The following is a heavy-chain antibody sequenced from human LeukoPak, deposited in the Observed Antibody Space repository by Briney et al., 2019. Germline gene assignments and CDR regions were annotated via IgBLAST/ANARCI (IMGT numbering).Heavy chain of an antibody. CDR1: GFTSSTYG. J-gene: IGHJ2*01. V-gene: IGHV3-23*01. Sequence: TGGSLRLSCAASGFTSSTYGMGWVRQAPGKGLEGVSGINDNGGTSTWYADSVKGRFTISRDNSKSTVYLQMNSLRADDTAVYYCAKEGVQAPTDWFFDLWGRGTLVTVSS. D-gene: IGHD1-26*01. CDR2: INDNGGTST. CDR3: AKEGVQAPTDWFFDL.